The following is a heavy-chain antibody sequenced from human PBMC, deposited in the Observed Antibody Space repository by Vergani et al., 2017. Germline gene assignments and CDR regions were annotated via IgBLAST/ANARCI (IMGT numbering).Heavy chain of an antibody. D-gene: IGHD5-12*01. CDR2: IIPILGIA. J-gene: IGHJ5*02. CDR1: GGTFSSYT. CDR3: ARDRKVPEDRMATINWFDP. V-gene: IGHV1-69*08. Sequence: QVQLVQSGAEVKKPGSSVKVSCKASGGTFSSYTISWVRQAPGQGLEWMGRIIPILGIANYAQKFQGRVTITADKSTSTAYMELSSLRSEDTAVYYCARDRKVPEDRMATINWFDPWGQGTLVTVSS.